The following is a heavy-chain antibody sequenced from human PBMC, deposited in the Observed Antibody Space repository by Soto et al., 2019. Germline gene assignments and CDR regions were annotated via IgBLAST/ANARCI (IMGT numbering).Heavy chain of an antibody. Sequence: PSETLSLTCTVAGAAVSSGCFSWSWIRQPPGKGLEWIGSISYSGSTTYYPSRRSRVTISVDTSKNQFSLRLNSVTAADTAIYFCARVTFLVVGSVLSTPFDYWGQGTLVTVSS. CDR2: ISYSGST. CDR3: ARVTFLVVGSVLSTPFDY. J-gene: IGHJ4*02. CDR1: GAAVSSGCFS. D-gene: IGHD2-15*01. V-gene: IGHV4-61*01.